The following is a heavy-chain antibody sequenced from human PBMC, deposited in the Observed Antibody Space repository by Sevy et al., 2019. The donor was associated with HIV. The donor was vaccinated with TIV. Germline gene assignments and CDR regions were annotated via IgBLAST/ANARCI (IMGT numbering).Heavy chain of an antibody. CDR2: IKQDGSEK. CDR3: ARDRWRGSYNDY. Sequence: GESLKISCAASGFTFSSYWMSWVRQAPGKGLEWVANIKQDGSEKYYVVSVKGRFTISRDNAKNSLYLQMNSLRAEDTAVYYCARDRWRGSYNDYWGQGTLVTVSS. D-gene: IGHD1-26*01. J-gene: IGHJ4*02. CDR1: GFTFSSYW. V-gene: IGHV3-7*01.